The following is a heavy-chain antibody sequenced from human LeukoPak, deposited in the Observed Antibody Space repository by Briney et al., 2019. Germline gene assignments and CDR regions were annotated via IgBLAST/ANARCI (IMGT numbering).Heavy chain of an antibody. Sequence: GGSLRLSCAASGFTFTSYAMHWVRQAPGKGLEWVAVISYDGGNEYYADSVKGRFTISRDNPKNTLYLQMNSLRAEDTAVYYCARALDKPYDYWGQGTLVTVSS. V-gene: IGHV3-30-3*01. J-gene: IGHJ4*02. CDR2: ISYDGGNE. CDR3: ARALDKPYDY. CDR1: GFTFTSYA.